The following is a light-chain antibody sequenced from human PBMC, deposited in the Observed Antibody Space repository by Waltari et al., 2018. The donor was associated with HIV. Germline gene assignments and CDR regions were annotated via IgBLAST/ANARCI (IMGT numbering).Light chain of an antibody. J-gene: IGKJ4*01. CDR3: QQAESFPHT. CDR2: SAS. V-gene: IGKV1-12*01. Sequence: DIQMTQSPSSVSASVGDGVTLTCRANEKIGTYLAWYQQKWGRAPQLLLDSASRLQDVVQPRFSGSGSGTNFTLTITKLQPEDFATYYWQQAESFPHTFGGGTDV. CDR1: EKIGTY.